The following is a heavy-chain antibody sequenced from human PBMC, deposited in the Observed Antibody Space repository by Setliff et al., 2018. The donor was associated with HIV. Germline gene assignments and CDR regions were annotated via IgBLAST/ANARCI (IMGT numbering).Heavy chain of an antibody. Sequence: TSETLSLTCSVSGASISNYYWSWIRQRPGKGLECIGYIYASDTTNYNPSLESRVTIPVDTSKNQFSLKLSSVTAADTAVYYCARDRYTWNYGKNYMDVGGKGTTVTVSS. D-gene: IGHD1-7*01. J-gene: IGHJ6*03. CDR3: ARDRYTWNYGKNYMDV. CDR1: GASISNYY. V-gene: IGHV4-59*01. CDR2: IYASDTT.